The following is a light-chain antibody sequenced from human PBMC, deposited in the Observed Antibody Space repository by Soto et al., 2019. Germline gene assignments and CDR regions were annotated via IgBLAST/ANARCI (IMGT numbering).Light chain of an antibody. CDR3: QQRSNWPQV. V-gene: IGKV3-11*01. CDR1: HSVSNF. Sequence: EIVLTQSPATPSLSPGERATLSCRASHSVSNFLVWYQQKAGQAPRLLIYDASTRATGIPARFSGSGSGTDFTLTISSLEPEDFAVYYCQQRSNWPQVFGGGTRVEIK. CDR2: DAS. J-gene: IGKJ4*01.